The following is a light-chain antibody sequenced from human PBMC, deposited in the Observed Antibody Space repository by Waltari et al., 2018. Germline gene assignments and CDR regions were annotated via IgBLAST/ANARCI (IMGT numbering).Light chain of an antibody. CDR2: DVA. J-gene: IGLJ1*01. CDR1: FSDVGRYDY. CDR3: TSYTSSTTTPYV. Sequence: QSALTQPASVSGSPGQSITISCTGTFSDVGRYDYVSWYQQHPGKAPKLLIHDVADRHSGVADRFSGSKSGNTASLTISGLQADDEADYYCTSYTSSTTTPYVFGTGTQVTV. V-gene: IGLV2-14*03.